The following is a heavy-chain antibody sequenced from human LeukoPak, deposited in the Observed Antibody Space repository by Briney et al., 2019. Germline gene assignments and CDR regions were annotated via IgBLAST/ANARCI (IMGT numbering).Heavy chain of an antibody. CDR3: ASQESGRGGSYNFGY. J-gene: IGHJ4*02. V-gene: IGHV3-23*01. CDR2: ISGSGGST. Sequence: PGGSPRHSCAASGFTFSSYAMSWVRQAPGKGLEWVSAISGSGGSTYYADSVKGRFTISRDNSKNTLYLQMNSLRAEDTAVYYCASQESGRGGSYNFGYWGQGTLVTVSS. D-gene: IGHD1-26*01. CDR1: GFTFSSYA.